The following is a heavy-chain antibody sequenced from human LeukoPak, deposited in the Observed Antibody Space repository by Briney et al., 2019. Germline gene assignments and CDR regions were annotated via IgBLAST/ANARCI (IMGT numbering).Heavy chain of an antibody. J-gene: IGHJ4*02. V-gene: IGHV3-30*18. CDR1: GFTFSSYG. D-gene: IGHD4-17*01. CDR2: ISYDGSNK. CDR3: AKDYGDAVDY. Sequence: GGSLGLSCAASGFTFSSYGMHWVRQAPGKGLEWVAVISYDGSNKYYADSVKGRFTISRDNSKNTLYLQMNSLRAEDTAVYYCAKDYGDAVDYWGQGTLVTVSS.